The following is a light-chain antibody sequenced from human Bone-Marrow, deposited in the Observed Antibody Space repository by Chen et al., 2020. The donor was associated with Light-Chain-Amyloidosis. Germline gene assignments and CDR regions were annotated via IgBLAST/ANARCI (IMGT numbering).Light chain of an antibody. V-gene: IGLV2-23*01. Sequence: QSALTQPASVSGSPGQSITISCTASTSYVGNSNLVSWDQHHPGKAPKRIFYGDFKRPSGVSNRFSGSKSGNTASLTLSGLQNEDEAHYHCCAYTGSSTWVFGGGTKLTVL. CDR2: GDF. J-gene: IGLJ3*02. CDR3: CAYTGSSTWV. CDR1: TSYVGNSNL.